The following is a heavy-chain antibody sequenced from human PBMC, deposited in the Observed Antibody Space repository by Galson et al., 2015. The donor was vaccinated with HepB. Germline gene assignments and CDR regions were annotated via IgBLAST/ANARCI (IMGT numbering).Heavy chain of an antibody. V-gene: IGHV3-33*01. CDR3: ARDDTHSIGRDGNQGGYFQH. Sequence: SLRLSCAASGFTFSTYAMHWVRQAPGKGLEWVAAIWSDGSNKYYADSVKGRFTISRDNSKNRLYLQMNSLRAEDTAVYYCARDDTHSIGRDGNQGGYFQHGGQGTLVTVSS. CDR2: IWSDGSNK. J-gene: IGHJ1*01. D-gene: IGHD4-23*01. CDR1: GFTFSTYA.